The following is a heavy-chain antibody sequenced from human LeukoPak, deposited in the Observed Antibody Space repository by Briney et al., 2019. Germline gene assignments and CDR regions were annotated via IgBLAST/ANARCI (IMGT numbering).Heavy chain of an antibody. CDR1: GDSISNYF. D-gene: IGHD2/OR15-2a*01. Sequence: SETLSLTCTVSGDSISNYFWSWTRQPAGKGLEWIGRIYTSGRTNYNPSLKSRVTMSVDTSKNQFSLKLNSVTAADTAVYYCAGPLSFPWGQGTLVTVSS. J-gene: IGHJ5*02. CDR3: AGPLSFP. V-gene: IGHV4-4*07. CDR2: IYTSGRT.